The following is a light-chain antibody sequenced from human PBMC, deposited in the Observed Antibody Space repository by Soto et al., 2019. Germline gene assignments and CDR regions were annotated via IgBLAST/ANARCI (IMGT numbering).Light chain of an antibody. Sequence: QAVVTQEPSFSVSPGGTVTLTCGLSSGSVSTTYHPSWYQQTPGQAPRTLIYSTNSRSSGVPDRFSGSIVGNKAALTITGALADDESDYFCALHVGSHIWGFVGGTKVTVL. J-gene: IGLJ2*01. CDR1: SGSVSTTYH. CDR3: ALHVGSHIWG. V-gene: IGLV8-61*01. CDR2: STN.